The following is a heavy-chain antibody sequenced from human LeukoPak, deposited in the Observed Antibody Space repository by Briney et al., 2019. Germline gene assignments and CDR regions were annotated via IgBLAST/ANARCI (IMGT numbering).Heavy chain of an antibody. CDR2: IYYSGST. CDR1: GGSISSYY. V-gene: IGHV4-59*01. J-gene: IGHJ6*02. CDR3: ARGYYYGMDV. Sequence: SETLSLTCTVSGGSISSYYWSWIRQPPGKGLEWIGYIYYSGSTNCNPSLKSRVTISVDTSKNQFSLKLSSVTAADTAVYYCARGYYYGMDVWGQGTTVTVSS.